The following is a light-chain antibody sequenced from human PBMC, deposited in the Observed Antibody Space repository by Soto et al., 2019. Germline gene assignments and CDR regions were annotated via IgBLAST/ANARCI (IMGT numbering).Light chain of an antibody. CDR2: GTS. Sequence: DIQMTQSPSSLSASVGDRVTITCRASQGISNYLAWYQQKPGKVPKLLIYGTSTLQSGVPSRFSGSGSGTDFTLTITSLQPEDVATYYCQKYNSVPQTFGQGTKVEIK. CDR3: QKYNSVPQT. CDR1: QGISNY. V-gene: IGKV1-27*01. J-gene: IGKJ1*01.